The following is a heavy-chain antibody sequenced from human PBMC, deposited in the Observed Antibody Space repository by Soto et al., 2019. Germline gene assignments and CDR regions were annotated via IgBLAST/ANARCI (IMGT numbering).Heavy chain of an antibody. CDR2: IYSGGST. Sequence: GGSLRLSCAASGFTVSSNYMSWVRQAPGKGLEWVSVIYSGGSTYYADSVKGRFTISRDNSKNTLYLQMNSLRAEDTAVYCCARSTHYWFDPWGQGTLVTVSS. CDR1: GFTVSSNY. J-gene: IGHJ5*02. V-gene: IGHV3-66*01. CDR3: ARSTHYWFDP.